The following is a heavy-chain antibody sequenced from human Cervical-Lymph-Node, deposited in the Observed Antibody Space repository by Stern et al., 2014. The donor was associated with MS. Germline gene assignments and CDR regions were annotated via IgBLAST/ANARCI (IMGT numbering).Heavy chain of an antibody. CDR1: GYTFTNYG. J-gene: IGHJ5*02. V-gene: IGHV1-18*01. Sequence: QVQLVQSGPEVKKPGASVKVSCKASGYTFTNYGISWVRQAPGQGLEWMGWITTYNGSPYYAQRLQGRVTMTTDTSTSTAYMELRSLRSDDTAVYYCARVLSNTWYLNWFDPWGQGTLVTVSS. D-gene: IGHD6-13*01. CDR3: ARVLSNTWYLNWFDP. CDR2: ITTYNGSP.